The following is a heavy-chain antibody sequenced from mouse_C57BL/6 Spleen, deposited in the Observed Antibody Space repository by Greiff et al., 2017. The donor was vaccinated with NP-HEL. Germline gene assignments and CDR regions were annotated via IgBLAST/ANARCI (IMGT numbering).Heavy chain of an antibody. CDR2: IDPSDSYT. CDR1: GYTFTSYW. D-gene: IGHD1-1*01. Sequence: QVQLQQPGAELVMPGASVKLSCKASGYTFTSYWMHWVKQRPGQGLEWIGKIDPSDSYTNYNQKFKGKSTLTVDKSSSTAYMQLSSLTSEDSAVYYCARKGYYGSSPYAMDYWGQGTSVTVSS. V-gene: IGHV1-69*01. CDR3: ARKGYYGSSPYAMDY. J-gene: IGHJ4*01.